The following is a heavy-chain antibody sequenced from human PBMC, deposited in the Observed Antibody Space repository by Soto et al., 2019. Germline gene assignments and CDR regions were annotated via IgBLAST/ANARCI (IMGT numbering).Heavy chain of an antibody. V-gene: IGHV1-2*02. D-gene: IGHD3-22*01. CDR3: ARGLGPYYDRRTNWFDP. CDR1: GYTFTGYY. J-gene: IGHJ5*02. Sequence: QVQLAQSGAEVKKPGASVKVSCKASGYTFTGYYMHWVRQAPGQGLEWMGWINPNSGGTNYAQKFQGRVTMTRDTSSSTAYMERSRLRADDTAVYYCARGLGPYYDRRTNWFDPWGQGTLVTVSS. CDR2: INPNSGGT.